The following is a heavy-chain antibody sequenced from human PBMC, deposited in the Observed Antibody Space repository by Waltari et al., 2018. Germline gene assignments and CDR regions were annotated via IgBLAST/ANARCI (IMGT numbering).Heavy chain of an antibody. Sequence: QVQLQESGAGLVKPSETLSLTCTVSGYSISRGYYWGRSRQPPGKGLEWIGNIYHSGPTYYNPSLKSRVTISVDTSKNQFSLKLSSVTAADTAVYYCARDGGGVTSNWDYWGQGTLVTVSS. V-gene: IGHV4-38-2*02. CDR3: ARDGGGVTSNWDY. D-gene: IGHD6-13*01. J-gene: IGHJ4*02. CDR1: GYSISRGYY. CDR2: IYHSGPT.